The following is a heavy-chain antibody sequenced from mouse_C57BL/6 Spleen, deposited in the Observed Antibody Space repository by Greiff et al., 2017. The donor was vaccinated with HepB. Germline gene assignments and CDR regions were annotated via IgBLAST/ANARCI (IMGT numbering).Heavy chain of an antibody. V-gene: IGHV1-52*01. Sequence: QVQLQQPGAELVRPGSSVKLSCKASGYTFTSYWMHWVKQRPIQGLEWIGNIDPSDSETHYNQKFKDKATLTVDKSSSTAYMQLSSLTSEDSAVYYCARWPYGSSFDYWGQGTTLTVSS. CDR1: GYTFTSYW. CDR3: ARWPYGSSFDY. J-gene: IGHJ2*01. CDR2: IDPSDSET. D-gene: IGHD1-1*01.